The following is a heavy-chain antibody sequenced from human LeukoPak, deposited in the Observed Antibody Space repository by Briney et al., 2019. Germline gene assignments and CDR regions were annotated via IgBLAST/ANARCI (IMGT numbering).Heavy chain of an antibody. V-gene: IGHV4-31*03. CDR1: GGSISSGGFY. D-gene: IGHD3-22*01. J-gene: IGHJ1*01. CDR3: AATDSSGYYLGRGYFQH. Sequence: PSQTLSLTCTVSGGSISSGGFYWSWIRQHPGKGLEWIGYIYYTGTTYYNPSLKSRVIISGDTSENQFSLKLSSVTAADTAVYYCAATDSSGYYLGRGYFQHWGQGTLVTVSS. CDR2: IYYTGTT.